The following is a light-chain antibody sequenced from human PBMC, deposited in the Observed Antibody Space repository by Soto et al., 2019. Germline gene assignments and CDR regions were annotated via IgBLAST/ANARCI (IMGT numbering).Light chain of an antibody. CDR2: GAS. V-gene: IGKV3-20*01. CDR3: QQYGDSRT. J-gene: IGKJ2*01. CDR1: QSFSSSY. Sequence: EIVLTQSPGTLSLSPGERATLSCRASQSFSSSYLAWYQQRPGQAPRLLIYGASSRATGIPDRFSGSASGTDFTLTINRLEPEDFAIYYWQQYGDSRTFGQGTKLEIK.